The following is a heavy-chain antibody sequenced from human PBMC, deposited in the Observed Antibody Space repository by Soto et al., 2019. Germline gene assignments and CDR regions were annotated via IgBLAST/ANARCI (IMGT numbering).Heavy chain of an antibody. CDR2: SYYSGST. V-gene: IGHV4-31*03. CDR3: AGDLKYSRLFDRMDV. D-gene: IGHD5-12*01. Sequence: QVQLQESGPGLVKPSQTLSLTCTVSSGSISSGGYYWSWIRQHPGKGLEWIGYSYYSGSTYYNPSPKRRVTLSVKPSKNQFPPKPSSVTAAGTAVYYRAGDLKYSRLFDRMDVWGQGTTVTVSS. J-gene: IGHJ6*02. CDR1: SGSISSGGYY.